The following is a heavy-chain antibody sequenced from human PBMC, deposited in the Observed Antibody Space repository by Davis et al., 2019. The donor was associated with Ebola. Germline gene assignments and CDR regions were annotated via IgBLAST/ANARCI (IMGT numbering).Heavy chain of an antibody. CDR1: GFTFSIYN. Sequence: PGGSLRLSCAASGFTFSIYNMNWVRQAPGKGLEWISYISNSANTIYYADSVKGRFTISRDNAKNSLYLQMNSLRDEDTAVYYCARALWFRELFTPIDYWGQGTLVTVSS. CDR3: ARALWFRELFTPIDY. D-gene: IGHD3-10*01. CDR2: ISNSANTI. J-gene: IGHJ4*02. V-gene: IGHV3-48*02.